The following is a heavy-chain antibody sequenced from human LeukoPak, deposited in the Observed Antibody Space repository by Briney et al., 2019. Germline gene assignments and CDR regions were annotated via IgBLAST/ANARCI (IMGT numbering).Heavy chain of an antibody. CDR2: IRSKTDGGTT. Sequence: GGSLRLSCAASGFTFDTDWMSWFRQAPGKGLEWVGLIRSKTDGGTTDNAAPVKGRFAISRDDSRNMLFLQMNSLKTEDTGVYYCTTGGLRRHWGEGTLVTVSS. D-gene: IGHD2-15*01. CDR1: GFTFDTDW. CDR3: TTGGLRRH. J-gene: IGHJ4*02. V-gene: IGHV3-15*01.